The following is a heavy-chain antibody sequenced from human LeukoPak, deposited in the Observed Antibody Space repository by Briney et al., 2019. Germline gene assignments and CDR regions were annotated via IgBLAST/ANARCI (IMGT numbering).Heavy chain of an antibody. V-gene: IGHV3-7*01. J-gene: IGHJ4*02. CDR3: TRDFVF. Sequence: GGSLRLSCAASGFAFSTYWMDWVRQAPGKGLEWVGNKHQDGSVKHYVDSVRGRFTISRDNARNSVYLQMSALRVEDTAVYYCTRDFVFWGQGSLVTASS. CDR1: GFAFSTYW. D-gene: IGHD3-3*01. CDR2: KHQDGSVK.